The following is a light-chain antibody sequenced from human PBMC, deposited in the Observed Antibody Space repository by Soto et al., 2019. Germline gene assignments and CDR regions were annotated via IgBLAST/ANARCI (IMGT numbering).Light chain of an antibody. V-gene: IGKV3-15*01. CDR3: QQYDNWPPLT. CDR1: QSVGSN. Sequence: ERVMAQSPATLSVSPGERVTLSCRASQSVGSNLAWYQQKPGQAPRLLIYGASTRATGIPARFSGSGSGTEFTLTISSLQSEDFAVYYWQQYDNWPPLTFGGGTNVEIK. J-gene: IGKJ4*01. CDR2: GAS.